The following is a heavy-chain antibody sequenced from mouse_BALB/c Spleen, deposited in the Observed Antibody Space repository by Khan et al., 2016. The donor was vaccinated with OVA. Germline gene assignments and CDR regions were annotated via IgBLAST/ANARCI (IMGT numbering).Heavy chain of an antibody. CDR1: GYSITSYYA. CDR3: ASELGRYYALDY. D-gene: IGHD4-1*01. J-gene: IGHJ4*01. CDR2: IRYSGST. V-gene: IGHV3-2*02. Sequence: EVQLQESGPGLVKPSQSLSLTCTVTGYSITSYYAWNWIRQFPGNKLEWMGYIRYSGSTTYNPSLKSRISITRDTSTDQFFLQLNSLTSEDTATYYCASELGRYYALDYWGQGTSVTVSS.